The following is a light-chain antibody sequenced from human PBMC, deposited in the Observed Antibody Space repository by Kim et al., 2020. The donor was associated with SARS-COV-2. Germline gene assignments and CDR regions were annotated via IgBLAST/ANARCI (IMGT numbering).Light chain of an antibody. V-gene: IGLV2-14*01. Sequence: QSALTQPASVSGSPGQSITISCTGTSSDVGGYNYVSWYQQHPGKAPKLIIFAVSKRPSGVSNRFSGSKSGNTASLTISGLQAEDEADYYCSSYTSSSLVVFGGGTQLTVL. CDR1: SSDVGGYNY. CDR2: AVS. CDR3: SSYTSSSLVV. J-gene: IGLJ2*01.